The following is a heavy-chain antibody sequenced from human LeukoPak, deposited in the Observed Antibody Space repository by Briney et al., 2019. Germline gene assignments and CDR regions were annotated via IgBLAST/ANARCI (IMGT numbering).Heavy chain of an antibody. CDR1: GISVTSSY. Sequence: PGGSLRLSCAASGISVTSSYMTWVRQAPGKGLEWVSVIYGGGNTYYADSVRARFNVSRDNSKNTVYLEMNNLRAEDTALYYCARGSGYSGNGGLDYWGQGTLVSVSS. CDR3: ARGSGYSGNGGLDY. D-gene: IGHD5-12*01. V-gene: IGHV3-66*01. J-gene: IGHJ4*02. CDR2: IYGGGNT.